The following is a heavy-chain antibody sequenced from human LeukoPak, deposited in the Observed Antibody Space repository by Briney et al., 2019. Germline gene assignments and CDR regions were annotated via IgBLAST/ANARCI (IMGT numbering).Heavy chain of an antibody. Sequence: SETLSLTCTVSGGSISSYYWSWIRQPPGKGLEWIGYIYYSGSTNYNPSLKSRVTISVDRSKNQFSLKLSSVTAADTAVYYCARVWVYCSSTSCYTRGYYFDYWGQGTLVTVSS. J-gene: IGHJ4*02. V-gene: IGHV4-59*12. CDR3: ARVWVYCSSTSCYTRGYYFDY. D-gene: IGHD2-2*02. CDR2: IYYSGST. CDR1: GGSISSYY.